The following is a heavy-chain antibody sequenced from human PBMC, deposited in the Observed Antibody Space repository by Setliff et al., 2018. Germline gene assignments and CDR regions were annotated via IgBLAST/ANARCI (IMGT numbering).Heavy chain of an antibody. CDR2: ISSSSSYI. CDR1: GFTFSTYS. CDR3: ARDLNVDDCGGDCHLPFYYYYLDV. J-gene: IGHJ6*03. D-gene: IGHD2-21*02. V-gene: IGHV3-21*01. Sequence: PGGSLRLSCAASGFTFSTYSMNWVRQAPGRGLEWVSSISSSSSYIFYAESLKGRFTIPRDNAKNSLYLQINSLRADDTAVYYCARDLNVDDCGGDCHLPFYYYYLDVWGKGTTVTVSS.